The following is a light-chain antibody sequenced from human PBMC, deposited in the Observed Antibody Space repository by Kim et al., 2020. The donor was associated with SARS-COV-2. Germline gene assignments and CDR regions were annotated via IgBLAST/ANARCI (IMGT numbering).Light chain of an antibody. V-gene: IGLV2-11*01. Sequence: GQSLTISCTETSIDVGGYNYVSWYPHHPGQAPKLMIYDVIKRLSGVPDRFSGSKSGNTASLTISGLQAEDEADYYCCSYAGTYTWVFGGGTQLTVL. CDR1: SIDVGGYNY. J-gene: IGLJ3*02. CDR3: CSYAGTYTWV. CDR2: DVI.